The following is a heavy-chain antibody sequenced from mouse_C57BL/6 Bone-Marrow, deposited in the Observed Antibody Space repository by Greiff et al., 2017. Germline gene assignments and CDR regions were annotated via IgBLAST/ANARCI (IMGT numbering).Heavy chain of an antibody. CDR1: GYTFTSYW. CDR3: AHGNYLYWYFAV. J-gene: IGHJ1*03. Sequence: QVQLKQPGAELVKPGASVKLSCKASGYTFTSYWMHWVKQRPGRGLEWIGRIDPNSGGTKYNEKFKSKATLTGDKPSSTAYMQLSSLTSEGSAVYYSAHGNYLYWYFAVWGTGTTVTVSS. CDR2: IDPNSGGT. V-gene: IGHV1-72*01. D-gene: IGHD2-1*01.